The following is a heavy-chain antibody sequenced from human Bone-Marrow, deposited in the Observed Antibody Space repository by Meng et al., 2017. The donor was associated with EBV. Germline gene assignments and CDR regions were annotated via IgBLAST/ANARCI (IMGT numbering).Heavy chain of an antibody. CDR3: ARPPTGRGSYLDY. Sequence: QVQLQQWGAGLFKPSETLFPTCAVYGGSFSGYYWSWIRQPPGKGLEWIGEINHSGSTNYNPSLKSRVIISVDTSKNQFSLKLSSVTAADTAVYYCARPPTGRGSYLDYWGQGTLVTVSS. CDR1: GGSFSGYY. CDR2: INHSGST. V-gene: IGHV4-34*01. J-gene: IGHJ4*02. D-gene: IGHD3-16*01.